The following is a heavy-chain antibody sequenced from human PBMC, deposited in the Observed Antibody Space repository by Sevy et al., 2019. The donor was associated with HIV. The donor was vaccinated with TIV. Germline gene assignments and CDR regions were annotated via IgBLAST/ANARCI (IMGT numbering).Heavy chain of an antibody. CDR1: GFTFSDHY. CDR3: ARVPTHGSVTYFLDY. V-gene: IGHV3-72*01. Sequence: GGSLRLSCAASGFTFSDHYMDWVRQAPGKGLEWVGRIRNKANSDTTEYAASVKGRFTISRDDSKNSLYLQMNSLKTEDTAVYYCARVPTHGSVTYFLDYWGQGSLVTVSS. CDR2: IRNKANSDTT. J-gene: IGHJ4*02. D-gene: IGHD3-10*01.